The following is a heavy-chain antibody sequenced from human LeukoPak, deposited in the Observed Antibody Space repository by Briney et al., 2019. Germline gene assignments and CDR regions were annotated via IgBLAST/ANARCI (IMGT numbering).Heavy chain of an antibody. Sequence: GASVKVSCKASGYTFTGYYMHWVRQAPGQGVEWMGWINPNSGGTNYAQKFQGWVTMTRDTSISTAYMELSRLRSDDTAVYYCAREAVAGTSAFDYWGQGTLVTVSS. CDR2: INPNSGGT. J-gene: IGHJ4*02. CDR1: GYTFTGYY. CDR3: AREAVAGTSAFDY. D-gene: IGHD6-19*01. V-gene: IGHV1-2*04.